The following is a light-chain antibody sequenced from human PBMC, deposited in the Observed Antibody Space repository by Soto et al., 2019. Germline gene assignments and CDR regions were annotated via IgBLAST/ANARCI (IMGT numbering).Light chain of an antibody. Sequence: DIQMTQSPSSLSASVWDRATITCRASQSISGYLNWYQKKSGQAPRLLMYAASSLQSGVPSRFSGSGSGTDFTLTISSLQPEDSATYYCQQSDSMPWTFGQGTKVDIK. J-gene: IGKJ1*01. CDR2: AAS. CDR3: QQSDSMPWT. V-gene: IGKV1-39*01. CDR1: QSISGY.